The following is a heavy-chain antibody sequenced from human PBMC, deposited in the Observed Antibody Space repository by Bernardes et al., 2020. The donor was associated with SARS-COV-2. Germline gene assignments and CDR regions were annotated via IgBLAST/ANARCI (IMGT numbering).Heavy chain of an antibody. Sequence: ASVKVSCKASGYTFSTYFIHWVRQAPGQGLEWMGVINPIGGSPSYAQKFQGRVTMTKDTSTSTVYMELSSLRSEDTAVYYCARDRGERPDTFDLWGQGTMVTVSS. CDR3: ARDRGERPDTFDL. CDR1: GYTFSTYF. CDR2: INPIGGSP. J-gene: IGHJ3*01. V-gene: IGHV1-46*01.